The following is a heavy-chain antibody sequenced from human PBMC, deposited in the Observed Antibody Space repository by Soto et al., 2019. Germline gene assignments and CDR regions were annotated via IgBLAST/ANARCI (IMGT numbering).Heavy chain of an antibody. J-gene: IGHJ6*02. CDR1: GGSFSGYY. CDR3: ARQGFSKHYFYAADV. D-gene: IGHD6-13*01. V-gene: IGHV4-34*01. CDR2: INHSGST. Sequence: SETLSLTCAVYGGSFSGYYWSWIRQPPGKGLEWIGEINHSGSTNYNPSLKSRVTISVDTSKNQFSLKLSSVTASDTATYFCARQGFSKHYFYAADVWGQGTTVTVSS.